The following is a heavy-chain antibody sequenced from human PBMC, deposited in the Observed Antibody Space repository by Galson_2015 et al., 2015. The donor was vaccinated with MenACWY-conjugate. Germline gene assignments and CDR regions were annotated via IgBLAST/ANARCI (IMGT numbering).Heavy chain of an antibody. V-gene: IGHV3-30*09. Sequence: SLRLSCAASGFTFSNSAIHWVRQAPGKGLEWVASIDYDGNNAYYAHSVKGRFAISRDSSQNTVTLEMNNLSPADTAVYYCARFWPGYGVVRAFDEWRPGTMLAVSS. CDR1: GFTFSNSA. D-gene: IGHD3-10*01. CDR3: ARFWPGYGVVRAFDE. CDR2: IDYDGNNA. J-gene: IGHJ3*01.